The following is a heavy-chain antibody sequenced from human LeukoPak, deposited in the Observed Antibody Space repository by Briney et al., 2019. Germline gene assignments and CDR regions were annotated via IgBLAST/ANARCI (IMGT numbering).Heavy chain of an antibody. CDR2: ISGSGNGT. J-gene: IGHJ4*02. D-gene: IGHD3-22*01. CDR3: AKDGDYYDSSGHLDY. V-gene: IGHV3-23*01. Sequence: GGSLRLSCAASGFTFSSYAMSWVRQAPGKGLEWVSAISGSGNGTYYADSVKGRFTISRDNSKNTLYLQMNSLRAEDTAVYYCAKDGDYYDSSGHLDYWGQGTLVTVSS. CDR1: GFTFSSYA.